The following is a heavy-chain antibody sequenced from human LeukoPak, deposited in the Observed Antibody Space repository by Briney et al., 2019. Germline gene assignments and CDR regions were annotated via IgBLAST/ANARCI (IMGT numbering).Heavy chain of an antibody. D-gene: IGHD6-6*01. CDR2: INPSGGST. J-gene: IGHJ4*02. V-gene: IGHV1-46*01. CDR3: ARDYRIAARPGELDY. Sequence: ASVKVSCKASGYTSTSYYMHWVRQAPGQGLEWMGIINPSGGSTSYAQKFQGRVTMTRDTSTSTVYMELSSLRSEDTAVYYCARDYRIAARPGELDYWGQGTLVTVSS. CDR1: GYTSTSYY.